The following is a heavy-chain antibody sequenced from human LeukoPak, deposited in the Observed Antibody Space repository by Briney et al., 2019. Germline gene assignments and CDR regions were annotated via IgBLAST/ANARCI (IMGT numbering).Heavy chain of an antibody. D-gene: IGHD1-20*01. Sequence: SVKVSCKASGGTFSSYAISWVRQAPGQGLEWMGGIIPILGTANYAQKFQGRVTITTDESTSTAYMELSSLRSEDTAVYYCARCLTGTQLDNWFDPWGQGTLVTVSS. CDR3: ARCLTGTQLDNWFDP. CDR1: GGTFSSYA. J-gene: IGHJ5*02. CDR2: IIPILGTA. V-gene: IGHV1-69*05.